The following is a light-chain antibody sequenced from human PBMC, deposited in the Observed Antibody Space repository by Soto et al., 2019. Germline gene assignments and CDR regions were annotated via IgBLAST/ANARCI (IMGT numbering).Light chain of an antibody. J-gene: IGKJ4*01. V-gene: IGKV3-15*01. Sequence: EIVMTQSPATLSVSPGERATLSCRASQSVSNNLAWYQQKPGQAPRLLIYGASTRATGIPARFSGSGSGTEFTLTISSLQSEDFAVYYCQQYNNWPVTFGRGTKVEIK. CDR1: QSVSNN. CDR2: GAS. CDR3: QQYNNWPVT.